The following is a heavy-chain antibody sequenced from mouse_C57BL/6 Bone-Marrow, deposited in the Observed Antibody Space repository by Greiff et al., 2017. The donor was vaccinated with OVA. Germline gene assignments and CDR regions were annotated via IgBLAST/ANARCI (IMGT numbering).Heavy chain of an antibody. CDR1: GFTFSSYA. Sequence: EVKLVESGGGLVKPGGSPKLSCAASGFTFSSYAMSWVRQTPEKRLEWVATISDGGSYTYYPDNVKGRFTISRDNAKNNLYLQMSHLKSEDTAMYYCAGGPYRGYFDVWGTGTTVTVSS. J-gene: IGHJ1*03. CDR2: ISDGGSYT. V-gene: IGHV5-4*03. D-gene: IGHD2-12*01. CDR3: AGGPYRGYFDV.